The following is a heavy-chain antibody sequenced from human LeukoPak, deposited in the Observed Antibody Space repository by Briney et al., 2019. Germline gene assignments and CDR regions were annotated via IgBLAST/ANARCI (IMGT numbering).Heavy chain of an antibody. CDR3: AKTRDYYYDSSGYYDY. CDR2: IIPILGIA. Sequence: AAVEVSCKASGGTFSSYAISWVRQAPGQGLEWMGRIIPILGIANYAQKFQGRVTITADKSTSTAYMELSSLRSEDTAVYYCAKTRDYYYDSSGYYDYWGQGTLVTVSS. V-gene: IGHV1-69*04. J-gene: IGHJ4*02. CDR1: GGTFSSYA. D-gene: IGHD3-22*01.